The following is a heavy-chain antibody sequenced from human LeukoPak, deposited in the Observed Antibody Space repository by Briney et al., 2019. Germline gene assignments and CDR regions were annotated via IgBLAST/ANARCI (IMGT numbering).Heavy chain of an antibody. V-gene: IGHV4-59*01. Sequence: SEALSLTCTVSGVSISSYYWSWIRQTPGKGLEWMGYIYDSGTTNHNPSLKSRVTISVDTSKNQFSLKLSSVTAADAAVYYCAGRYRSRLDFWGQGTLVTVSS. CDR2: IYDSGTT. CDR1: GVSISSYY. CDR3: AGRYRSRLDF. J-gene: IGHJ4*02. D-gene: IGHD5-18*01.